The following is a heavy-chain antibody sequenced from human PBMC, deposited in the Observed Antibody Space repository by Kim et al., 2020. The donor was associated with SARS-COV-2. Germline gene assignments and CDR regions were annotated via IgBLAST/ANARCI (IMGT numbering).Heavy chain of an antibody. V-gene: IGHV4-59*13. CDR1: GGSISSYY. J-gene: IGHJ6*02. CDR2: IYYSGST. Sequence: SETLSLTCTVSGGSISSYYWSWIRQPPGKGLEWIGYIYYSGSTNYNPSLKSRVTISVDTSKNQFSLKLSSVTAADTAVYYCARDSWAAAGRRLRYMDVWGQGTTVTVSS. CDR3: ARDSWAAAGRRLRYMDV. D-gene: IGHD6-13*01.